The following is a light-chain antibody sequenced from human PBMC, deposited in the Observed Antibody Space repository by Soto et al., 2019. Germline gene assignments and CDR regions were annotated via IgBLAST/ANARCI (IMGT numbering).Light chain of an antibody. J-gene: IGKJ5*01. Sequence: EIVLTQSPDTLSLSPGGRATLSCRASQSVTTRLAWYQQKPGQPPRLLISGASVRASGVPVRISGSGSGTDFTLTISRLEPEDFELHYCQQYGGSPITFGLGTRLEIK. CDR1: QSVTTR. V-gene: IGKV3-20*01. CDR3: QQYGGSPIT. CDR2: GAS.